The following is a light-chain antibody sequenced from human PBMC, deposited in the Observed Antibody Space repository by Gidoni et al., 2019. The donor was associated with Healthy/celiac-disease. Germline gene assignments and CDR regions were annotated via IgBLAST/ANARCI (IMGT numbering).Light chain of an antibody. CDR2: AAS. V-gene: IGKV1-39*01. CDR3: QQSYSTPWT. CDR1: QSISSY. J-gene: IGKJ1*01. Sequence: MTQSPSSLSASVGDRVTITCRASQSISSYLNWYQQKPGKAPKLLIYAASSLQSGVPSRFSGSGSGTDFTLTISSLQPEYFATYYCQQSYSTPWTFGQGTKVEIK.